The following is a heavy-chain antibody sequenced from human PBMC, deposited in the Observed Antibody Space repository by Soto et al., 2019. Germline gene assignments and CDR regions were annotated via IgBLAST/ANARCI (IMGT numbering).Heavy chain of an antibody. CDR1: GGSISSGDYY. CDR2: IYYSGST. CDR3: ARGYSGYDY. Sequence: PSETLSLTCTVSGGSISSGDYYWIWIRQPPGKGLEWIGYIYYSGSTYYNQSLKSRVTIPVDTSKNQFSLKLSSVTAADTAVYYCARGYSGYDYWGQGTLVTFSS. V-gene: IGHV4-30-4*01. D-gene: IGHD5-12*01. J-gene: IGHJ4*02.